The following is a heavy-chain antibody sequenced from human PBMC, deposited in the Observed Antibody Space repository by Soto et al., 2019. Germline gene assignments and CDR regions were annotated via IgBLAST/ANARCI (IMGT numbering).Heavy chain of an antibody. J-gene: IGHJ6*01. CDR3: AQVHCGGQCSPGESFSYYGVDV. D-gene: IGHD2-21*01. CDR1: GYRFVDDY. Sequence: ASLKVSCKASGYRFVDDYIHWVRQAPGQGLEWMGIVNPKGGDSRYAQKFQGRVTMTVDTSTSTVYMDLRSLTSEETAVYYCAQVHCGGQCSPGESFSYYGVDVWGHGSAVTVCS. V-gene: IGHV1-46*01. CDR2: VNPKGGDS.